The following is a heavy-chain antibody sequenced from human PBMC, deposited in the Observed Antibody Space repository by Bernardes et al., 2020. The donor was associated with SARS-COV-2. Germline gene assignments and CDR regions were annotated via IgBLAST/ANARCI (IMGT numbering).Heavy chain of an antibody. J-gene: IGHJ6*02. V-gene: IGHV3-33*01. CDR2: IWYDGSNK. CDR3: ARELNYDFWSGYYPYYYGMDV. D-gene: IGHD3-3*01. Sequence: GSLRLSCAASGFTFSSYGMHWVRQAPGTGLEWVAVIWYDGSNKYYADSVKGRFTISRDNSKNTLYLQMNSLRAEDTAVYYCARELNYDFWSGYYPYYYGMDVWGQGTTVTVSS. CDR1: GFTFSSYG.